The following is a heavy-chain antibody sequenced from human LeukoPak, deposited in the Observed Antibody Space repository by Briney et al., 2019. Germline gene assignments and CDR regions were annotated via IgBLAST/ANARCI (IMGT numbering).Heavy chain of an antibody. CDR2: INHSGST. V-gene: IGHV4-34*01. CDR1: GGSFSDYY. D-gene: IGHD2-15*01. CDR3: AGRGYCSGDTCPPDY. Sequence: SETLSLTCAVYGGSFSDYYWSWIRQPPGKGLEWIGEINHSGSTNYNPSLKSRVTMSVDTSKSQFSLKLSSVTAADTAVYFCAGRGYCSGDTCPPDYWGQGTLVTVSS. J-gene: IGHJ4*02.